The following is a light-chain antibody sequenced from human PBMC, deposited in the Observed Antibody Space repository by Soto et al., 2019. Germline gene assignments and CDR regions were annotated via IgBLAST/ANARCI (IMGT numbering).Light chain of an antibody. CDR3: SSYTNTNRGVCV. J-gene: IGLJ1*01. V-gene: IGLV2-14*01. CDR1: SGDIGSYNR. CDR2: EVT. Sequence: QSVLTQPASVSGSPGQSITISCTGTSGDIGSYNRVSWYQQHPGKAPKLIIYEVTDRPSGVSNRFSGSKSGNTASLTISGLRVEDGVKFYCSSYTNTNRGVCVFGTGT.